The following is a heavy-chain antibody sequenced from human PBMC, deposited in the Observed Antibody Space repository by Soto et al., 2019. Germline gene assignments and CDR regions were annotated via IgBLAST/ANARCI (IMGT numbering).Heavy chain of an antibody. D-gene: IGHD4-17*01. V-gene: IGHV4-39*07. Sequence: SETLSLTCTVSGGSISSSSYYWGWIRQPPGKGLEWIGSIYYSGSTYYNPSLKSRVTISVDTSKNQFSLKLSSVTAADTAVYYCAREATKGGIYGDYDYWGQGTLVTVSS. CDR2: IYYSGST. J-gene: IGHJ4*02. CDR1: GGSISSSSYY. CDR3: AREATKGGIYGDYDY.